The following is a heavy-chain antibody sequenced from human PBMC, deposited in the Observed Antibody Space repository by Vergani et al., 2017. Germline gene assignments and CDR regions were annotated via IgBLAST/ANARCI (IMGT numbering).Heavy chain of an antibody. V-gene: IGHV3-30*02. CDR3: AKALPAYCSSTSCASGMDV. CDR2: IRYDGSNK. J-gene: IGHJ6*02. CDR1: GFTFSSYG. D-gene: IGHD2-2*01. Sequence: QVQLVESGGGVVQPGGSLRLSCAASGFTFSSYGMHWVRQAPGKGLEWVAFIRYDGSNKYYADSVKGRFTISRDNSKNTLYLQMNSLRAKDTAVYYCAKALPAYCSSTSCASGMDVWGQGTTVTVSS.